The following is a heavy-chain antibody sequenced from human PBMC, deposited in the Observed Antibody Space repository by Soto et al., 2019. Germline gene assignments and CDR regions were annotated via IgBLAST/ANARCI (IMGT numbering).Heavy chain of an antibody. J-gene: IGHJ6*02. CDR1: GGSISSYY. CDR2: IYYSGST. V-gene: IGHV4-59*01. D-gene: IGHD3-22*01. Sequence: PSETLSLTCTVSGGSISSYYWSWIRQPPGKGLEWIGYIYYSGSTNYNPSLKSRVTISVDTSKNQFSLKLSSVTAADTAVYYCARGSGDSSGYYYVPTPYYYYGMDVWGQGPTATVSS. CDR3: ARGSGDSSGYYYVPTPYYYYGMDV.